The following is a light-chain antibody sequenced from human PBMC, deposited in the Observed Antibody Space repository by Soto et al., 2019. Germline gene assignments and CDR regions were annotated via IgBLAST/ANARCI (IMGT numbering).Light chain of an antibody. CDR2: DVS. CDR3: SSYTSSSTRV. CDR1: SSDVGDYNY. Sequence: HSALTQPASVSGSPGQSITISCTGTSSDVGDYNYVSWYQNHQGKAPKLMIFDVSNRPSGVSNRFSGSKSGNTSSLTISGHQAEDEADYSCSSYTSSSTRVFGTGTKVTV. J-gene: IGLJ1*01. V-gene: IGLV2-14*03.